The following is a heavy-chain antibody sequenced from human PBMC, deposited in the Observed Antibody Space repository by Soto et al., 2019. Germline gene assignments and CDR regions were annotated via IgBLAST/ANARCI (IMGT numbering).Heavy chain of an antibody. J-gene: IGHJ5*02. Sequence: SETLSLTCAVYGGSFSGYYWSWIRQPPGKGLEWIGEINHSGSTNYNPSLKSRVTISVDTSKNQFSLKLSSVTAADTAVYYCARGECSSTSCYMGFNWFDPWGQGTLVTVSS. CDR2: INHSGST. CDR1: GGSFSGYY. D-gene: IGHD2-2*02. V-gene: IGHV4-34*01. CDR3: ARGECSSTSCYMGFNWFDP.